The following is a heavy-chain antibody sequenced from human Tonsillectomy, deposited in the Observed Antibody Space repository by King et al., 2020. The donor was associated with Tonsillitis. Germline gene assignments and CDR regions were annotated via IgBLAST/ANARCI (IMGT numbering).Heavy chain of an antibody. CDR3: ASGKLEDSSGYLVRDGFDI. J-gene: IGHJ3*02. CDR2: IVPLFGTP. V-gene: IGHV1-69*01. Sequence: QLVQSGAEVKEPGSSVKVSCTASGGSFNNHAFSWVRQAPGQGLDWIGGIVPLFGTPRYAQKLQGRVTITADEYTRTGYMEFRGLRSEDTALYYCASGKLEDSSGYLVRDGFDIWGQGTVVIVSS. D-gene: IGHD3-22*01. CDR1: GGSFNNHA.